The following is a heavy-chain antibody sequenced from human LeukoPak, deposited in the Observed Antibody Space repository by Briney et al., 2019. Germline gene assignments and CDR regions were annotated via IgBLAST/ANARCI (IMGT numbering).Heavy chain of an antibody. CDR1: GFSLSTSKMC. J-gene: IGHJ4*02. V-gene: IGHV2-70*11. CDR2: IDWDDDE. D-gene: IGHD2-21*01. CDR3: ARIIAGPDYFDS. Sequence: SGPTLVNPTQTLTLTFTFSGFSLSTSKMCVNFIRQPPGKALEWLARIDWDDDEYYSTSLRPRLTISKDTSKNQVVLTMTNMDPVDTATYYCARIIAGPDYFDSWGQGTLVTVSS.